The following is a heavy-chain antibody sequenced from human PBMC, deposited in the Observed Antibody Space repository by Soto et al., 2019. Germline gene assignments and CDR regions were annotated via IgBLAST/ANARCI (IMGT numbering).Heavy chain of an antibody. D-gene: IGHD3-3*02. Sequence: QVQVVQSGAEVKKPGASVKVSCKASGYTFTSYDINWVRQAPGQGLEWMGWMSPNSGKTGYAQKFQGRVTMTRNISARTAYMELRRPRSEDTALYYCAKTHILGVPVATGNFYLLRDVWGKGTTLIVSS. CDR2: MSPNSGKT. J-gene: IGHJ6*04. CDR3: AKTHILGVPVATGNFYLLRDV. V-gene: IGHV1-8*02. CDR1: GYTFTSYD.